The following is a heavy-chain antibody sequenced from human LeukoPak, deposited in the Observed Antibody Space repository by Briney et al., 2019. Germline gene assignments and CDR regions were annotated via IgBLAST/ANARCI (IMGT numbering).Heavy chain of an antibody. V-gene: IGHV4-34*01. CDR3: ARVAPRYCSSTSCRPRYYYYYYGMDV. D-gene: IGHD2-2*01. J-gene: IGHJ6*02. Sequence: PSETLSLTCAVSGESFSDYYWNWIRQPPGKGLEWIGEINHSGDTNYNPSLKNRVTISVDTSKNQFSLKLSSVTAADTAVYYCARVAPRYCSSTSCRPRYYYYYYGMDVWGQGTTVTVSS. CDR2: INHSGDT. CDR1: GESFSDYY.